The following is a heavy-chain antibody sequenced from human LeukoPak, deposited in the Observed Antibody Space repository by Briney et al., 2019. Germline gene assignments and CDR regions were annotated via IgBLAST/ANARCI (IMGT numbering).Heavy chain of an antibody. CDR1: GFTFSSYA. J-gene: IGHJ4*02. V-gene: IGHV3-23*01. Sequence: QPGGSLRLSCAASGFTFSSYAMSWVRQAPGKGLEWVSAISGSGGSTYYADSVKGRFTISRDNSKNTLYLQMNSLRAEDTAVYYCAKVVGYSSSWRGAIDYWGQGTLVTVSS. CDR3: AKVVGYSSSWRGAIDY. D-gene: IGHD6-13*01. CDR2: ISGSGGST.